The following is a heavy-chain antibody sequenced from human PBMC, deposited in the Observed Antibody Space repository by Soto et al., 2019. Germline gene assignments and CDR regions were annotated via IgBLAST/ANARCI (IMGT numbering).Heavy chain of an antibody. D-gene: IGHD3-22*01. J-gene: IGHJ6*02. CDR3: ARLDSSGYYYNYYYGMDV. V-gene: IGHV5-51*01. CDR1: GYSFTSYW. CDR2: IYPGDSDT. Sequence: PGESLKISCKGSGYSFTSYWIGWVRQMPGKGLEWMGIIYPGDSDTRYSPSFQGQVTISADKSISTAYLQWSSLKASDTAMYYCARLDSSGYYYNYYYGMDVWGQGTTVTVSS.